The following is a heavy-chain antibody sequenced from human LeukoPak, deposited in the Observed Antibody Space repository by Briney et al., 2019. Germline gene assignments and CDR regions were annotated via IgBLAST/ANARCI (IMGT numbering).Heavy chain of an antibody. CDR2: ISAYNGNT. V-gene: IGHV1-18*01. CDR1: GYTFTSYG. D-gene: IGHD1-26*01. Sequence: ASVTVSCKASGYTFTSYGISWVRQAPGQGLEWMGWISAYNGNTDYAQKLQGRVTMTTDTSTSTAYMELRSLRSDDTAVYYCAREHHGGGSYFYWGQGTLVTVSS. J-gene: IGHJ4*02. CDR3: AREHHGGGSYFY.